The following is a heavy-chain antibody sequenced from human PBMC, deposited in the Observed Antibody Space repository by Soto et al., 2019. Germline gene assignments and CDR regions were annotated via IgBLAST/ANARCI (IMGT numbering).Heavy chain of an antibody. CDR3: VRDNSQNYGTPAASSWFHP. D-gene: IGHD2-15*01. V-gene: IGHV4-59*01. CDR2: IYYSGST. J-gene: IGHJ5*02. Sequence: LSLTCTVSGGSISSYYWSWIRQPPGKGLEWIGYIYYSGSTNYNPSLKSRVTISVDTSKNQFSLKLSSVTAADTAVYYCVRDNSQNYGTPAASSWFHPWGQGTPVTVSS. CDR1: GGSISSYY.